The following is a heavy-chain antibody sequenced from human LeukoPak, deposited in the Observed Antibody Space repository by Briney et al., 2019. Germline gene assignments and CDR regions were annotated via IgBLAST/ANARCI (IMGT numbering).Heavy chain of an antibody. V-gene: IGHV4-34*01. D-gene: IGHD2-2*03. CDR2: INHSGST. J-gene: IGHJ4*02. Sequence: PSETLSLTCVVYGGSFSGYYWSWIRQPPGKGLEWSGEINHSGSTNYNPSLKSRVTISVDTSKNQFSLKLSSVTAADTAVYYCARSDGYCTSTSCYALDYWGQGTLVTVSS. CDR1: GGSFSGYY. CDR3: ARSDGYCTSTSCYALDY.